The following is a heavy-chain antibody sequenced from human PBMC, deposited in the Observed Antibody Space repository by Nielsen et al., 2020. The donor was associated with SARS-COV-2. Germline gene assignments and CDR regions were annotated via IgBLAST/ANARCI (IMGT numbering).Heavy chain of an antibody. CDR3: AKNYGGITYYFDY. CDR1: GYSISSGYY. D-gene: IGHD4-23*01. V-gene: IGHV4-38-2*02. CDR2: IYHSGST. J-gene: IGHJ4*02. Sequence: GSLRLSCTVSGYSISSGYYWGWIRQPPGKGLEWIGSIYHSGSTYYNPSLKSRVTISVDTSKNQFSLKLSSVTAADTAVYYCAKNYGGITYYFDYWGQGTLVTVSS.